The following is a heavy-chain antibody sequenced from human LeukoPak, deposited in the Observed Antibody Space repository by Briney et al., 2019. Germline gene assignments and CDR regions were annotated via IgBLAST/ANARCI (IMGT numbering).Heavy chain of an antibody. D-gene: IGHD1-26*01. CDR2: IYTSGRT. Sequence: NPSGTLSLTCTVSGGSISGYYWSWIRQPPGKGLEWIGYIYTSGRTNYNPSLKSRVTISLDTSKNQFSLKLTSVTAADTAVYYCAKRESYSGSSDYWGQGTLVTVSS. V-gene: IGHV4-4*09. J-gene: IGHJ4*02. CDR3: AKRESYSGSSDY. CDR1: GGSISGYY.